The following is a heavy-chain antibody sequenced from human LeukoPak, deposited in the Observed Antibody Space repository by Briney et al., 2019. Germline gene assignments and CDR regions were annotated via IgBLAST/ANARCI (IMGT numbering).Heavy chain of an antibody. CDR3: ARLIVADYYFDY. V-gene: IGHV4-31*02. J-gene: IGHJ4*02. CDR2: IYYSGST. Sequence: WIGYIYYSGSTYYNPSLKSRVTISADTSKNQFSLKLSSVTAADTAVYYCARLIVADYYFDYWGQGTLVTVSS. D-gene: IGHD3-22*01.